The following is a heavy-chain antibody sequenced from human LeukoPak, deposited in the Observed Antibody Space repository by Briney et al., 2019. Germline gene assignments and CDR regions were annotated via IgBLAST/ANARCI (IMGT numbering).Heavy chain of an antibody. CDR3: ASRLGYCTNGVCYRTDYYYYMDV. J-gene: IGHJ6*03. CDR1: GFTFTTYW. Sequence: GGSLRLSCAASGFTFTTYWMSWVRQLPGKGLEWVANINQDGTEKYYVDSVKGRFTISRDNAKNSLYLQMNSLRAEDTAVYYCASRLGYCTNGVCYRTDYYYYMDVWGKGTTVTVSS. V-gene: IGHV3-7*01. D-gene: IGHD2-8*01. CDR2: INQDGTEK.